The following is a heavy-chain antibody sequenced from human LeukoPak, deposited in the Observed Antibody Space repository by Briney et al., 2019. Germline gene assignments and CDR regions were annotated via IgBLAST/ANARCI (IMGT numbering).Heavy chain of an antibody. CDR1: GYTFTVYY. J-gene: IGHJ4*02. CDR3: ARDSGGSTWLFDY. Sequence: ASVKVSCKASGYTFTVYYIHWVRQAPGQGLEWMGWIDPNSGGTNYAQEFQGRVTMTRDTSITTAYMELNRLRSDDTAVYYCARDSGGSTWLFDYWGQGTLVTVSS. CDR2: IDPNSGGT. V-gene: IGHV1-2*02. D-gene: IGHD6-13*01.